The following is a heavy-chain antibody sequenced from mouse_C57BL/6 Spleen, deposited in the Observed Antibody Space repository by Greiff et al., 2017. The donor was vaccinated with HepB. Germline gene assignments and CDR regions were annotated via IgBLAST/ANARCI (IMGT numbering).Heavy chain of an antibody. CDR2: IHPSDSET. Sequence: VQLQQPGAELLKPGASVKVSCKASGYTFTSYWMHWVKQRPGQGLEWIGRIHPSDSETNYNQKFKGKATLTVDKSSSTAYMQLSSLTSEDSAVYYCAIEGHYYGSSLYWYFDVWGTGTTVTVSS. CDR1: GYTFTSYW. V-gene: IGHV1-74*01. J-gene: IGHJ1*03. D-gene: IGHD1-1*01. CDR3: AIEGHYYGSSLYWYFDV.